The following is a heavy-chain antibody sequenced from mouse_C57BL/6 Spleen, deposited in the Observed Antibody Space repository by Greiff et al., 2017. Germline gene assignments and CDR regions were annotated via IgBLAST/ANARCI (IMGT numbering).Heavy chain of an antibody. CDR1: GYTFTSYW. Sequence: VQLQQPGAELVKPGASVKLSCKATGYTFTSYWMTGVKQRPGQGLEGIGMIHPNSGSTNYNEKFKSKATLAIDKSSITSYMQLSRLTSEDTAVYYCASSSSDWYFDVWGTGTTVTVSS. CDR3: ASSSSDWYFDV. D-gene: IGHD1-1*01. CDR2: IHPNSGST. J-gene: IGHJ1*03. V-gene: IGHV1-64*01.